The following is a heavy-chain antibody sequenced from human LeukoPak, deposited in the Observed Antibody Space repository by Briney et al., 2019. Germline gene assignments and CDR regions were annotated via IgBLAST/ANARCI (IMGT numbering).Heavy chain of an antibody. V-gene: IGHV3-11*04. CDR1: GFTFSDSY. J-gene: IGHJ4*02. CDR2: ITHGGRTT. D-gene: IGHD6-19*01. CDR3: AKEGIPSSSGWYYFDY. Sequence: GGSLRLSCAASGFTFSDSYMTWIRQAPGKGLEWVSYITHGGRTTYYADSVKGRFTISRDNSKNTLYLQMNSLRAEDTAVYYCAKEGIPSSSGWYYFDYWGQGTLVTVSS.